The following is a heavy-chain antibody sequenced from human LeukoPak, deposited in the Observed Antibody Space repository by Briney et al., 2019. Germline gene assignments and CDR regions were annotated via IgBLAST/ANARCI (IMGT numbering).Heavy chain of an antibody. J-gene: IGHJ4*02. D-gene: IGHD3-22*01. CDR3: ARNHDSSVLNY. Sequence: ASVKVSFKASRYTFTVYYMHWVRQAPGQGLEWMGWINPNSGGTNYAQKFQGRVTMTRDTSISTAYMELSRLRSDDTAVYYCARNHDSSVLNYWGQGTLVTVSS. V-gene: IGHV1-2*02. CDR1: RYTFTVYY. CDR2: INPNSGGT.